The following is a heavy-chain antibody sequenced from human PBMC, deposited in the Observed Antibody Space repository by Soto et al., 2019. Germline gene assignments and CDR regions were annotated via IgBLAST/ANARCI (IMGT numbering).Heavy chain of an antibody. CDR2: ITGSSSPI. Sequence: EVQLVESGGGLVQPGGSLRLSCTASGFTFSNYGMNWVRQAPGKGLEWVSYITGSSSPIYYADSVKGRFTISRDNAKNSLYLQMNSLRDEDTGVYFCARGRNFWNGQTLSNNNWFDPWGQGTLVTVSS. J-gene: IGHJ5*02. CDR1: GFTFSNYG. D-gene: IGHD3-3*01. V-gene: IGHV3-48*02. CDR3: ARGRNFWNGQTLSNNNWFDP.